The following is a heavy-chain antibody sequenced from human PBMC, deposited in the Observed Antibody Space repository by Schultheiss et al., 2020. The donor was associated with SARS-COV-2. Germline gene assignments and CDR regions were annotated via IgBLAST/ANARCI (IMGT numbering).Heavy chain of an antibody. CDR1: GFTFSRFG. V-gene: IGHV3-71*01. J-gene: IGHJ4*02. CDR2: IRNKADGGTT. D-gene: IGHD6-19*01. Sequence: GGSLRLSCAASGFTFSRFGMHWVRQAPGKGLEWVGFIRNKADGGTTEYAASVKGRFTISRDDSKSITYLQMNSLRAEDTAVYYCARVGIAVAGVEDYFDYWGQGTLVTVSS. CDR3: ARVGIAVAGVEDYFDY.